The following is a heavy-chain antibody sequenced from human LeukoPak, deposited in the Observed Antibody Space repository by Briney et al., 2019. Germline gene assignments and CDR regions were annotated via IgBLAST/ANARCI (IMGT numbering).Heavy chain of an antibody. V-gene: IGHV4-38-2*02. CDR2: IYHGGTS. CDR1: GYSISSAYY. Sequence: SETLSLTCAVSGYSISSAYYWGWSRQPPGKGLEWIGNIYHGGTSYYNPSLKSRVTISVDTSKNQFSLKLSSVTAADTAVYYCARDTHLADWGQGTLVTVSS. CDR3: ARDTHLAD. J-gene: IGHJ4*02.